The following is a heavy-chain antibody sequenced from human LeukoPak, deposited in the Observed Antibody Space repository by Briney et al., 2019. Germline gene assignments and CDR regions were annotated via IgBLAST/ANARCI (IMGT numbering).Heavy chain of an antibody. CDR2: IYHSGST. J-gene: IGHJ4*02. CDR1: GGSISSYY. CDR3: ARERDSGSYPADY. D-gene: IGHD1-26*01. Sequence: SETLSLTCTVSGGSISSYYWSWIRQPPGKGLEWIRYIYHSGSTYYNPSLKSRVTISVDRSKNQFSLKLSSVTAADTALYYCARERDSGSYPADYWGQGTLVTVSS. V-gene: IGHV4-59*12.